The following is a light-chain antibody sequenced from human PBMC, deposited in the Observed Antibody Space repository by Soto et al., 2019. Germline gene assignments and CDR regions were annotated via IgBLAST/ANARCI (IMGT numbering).Light chain of an antibody. CDR2: DAS. CDR3: QQYGSSPRT. V-gene: IGKV3-20*01. CDR1: QSVSSSY. Sequence: EIVLTQSPGTLSLSPGERATLSCRAIQSVSSSYLAWYQQKPGQAPRLLIYDASSRATGLPDKFSGSGSGTDFPLTISRLEPEVFAAYSCQQYGSSPRTFRQGT. J-gene: IGKJ1*01.